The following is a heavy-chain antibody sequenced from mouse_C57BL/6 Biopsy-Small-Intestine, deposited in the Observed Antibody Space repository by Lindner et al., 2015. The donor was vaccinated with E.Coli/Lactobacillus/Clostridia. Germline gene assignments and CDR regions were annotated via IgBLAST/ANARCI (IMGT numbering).Heavy chain of an antibody. CDR2: ISAYKGNT. J-gene: IGHJ4*01. CDR3: AKDRAPYSNSWYYPDY. Sequence: SVKVSCKTSGYDFTNYGITWVRQAPGQGLEWMGWISAYKGNTDYADKFQGRVTMSTDTSTSTAYMELRSLRSDDTALYYCAKDRAPYSNSWYYPDYWGQGTQVTVS. CDR1: GYDFTNYG. D-gene: IGHD2-5*01. V-gene: IGHV1-84*02.